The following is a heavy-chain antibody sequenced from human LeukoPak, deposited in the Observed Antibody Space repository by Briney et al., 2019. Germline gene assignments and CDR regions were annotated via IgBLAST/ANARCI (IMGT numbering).Heavy chain of an antibody. J-gene: IGHJ4*02. D-gene: IGHD3-10*01. CDR3: AKDLRGDRGVHYYFDY. V-gene: IGHV3-23*01. CDR1: GFTFSSYG. CDR2: ISGSGGST. Sequence: GGSLRLSCAASGFTFSSYGMSWVRQAPGKGLEWVSAISGSGGSTYYADSVKGRFTISRDNSKSTLYLQMNSLRAEDTAVYYCAKDLRGDRGVHYYFDYWGQGTLVTVSS.